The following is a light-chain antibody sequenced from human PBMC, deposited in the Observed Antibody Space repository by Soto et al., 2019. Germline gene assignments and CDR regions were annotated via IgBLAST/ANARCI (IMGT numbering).Light chain of an antibody. V-gene: IGKV1-12*01. CDR3: QQANSFPPT. CDR2: VGS. CDR1: QGIASW. Sequence: DIQMTHSPSSVSASVEDRVTISCRAGQGIASWLAWYQQKPGKAPKLLIYVGSSLQSGVPSRFSGSGSGTDFTLTISSLQPEGFATYYCQQANSFPPTFGQGTQVEIK. J-gene: IGKJ1*01.